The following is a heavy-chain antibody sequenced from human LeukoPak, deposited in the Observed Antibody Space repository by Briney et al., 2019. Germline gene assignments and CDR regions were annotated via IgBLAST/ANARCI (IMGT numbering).Heavy chain of an antibody. V-gene: IGHV3-64*01. D-gene: IGHD3-22*01. CDR2: ISSNGGST. CDR1: GFTFSSYA. Sequence: GGSLRLSCAASGFTFSSYAMHWVRQAPGKGLEYVSAISSNGGSTYYANSVKGRFTISRDNSKNTLYLQMNSLRAEDTAVYYCARDYLPNYYDSSGYPYWGQGTLVTVSS. J-gene: IGHJ4*02. CDR3: ARDYLPNYYDSSGYPY.